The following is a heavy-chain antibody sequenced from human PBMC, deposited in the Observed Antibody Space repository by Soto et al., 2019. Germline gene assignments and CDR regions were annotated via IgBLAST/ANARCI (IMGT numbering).Heavy chain of an antibody. Sequence: ASVKVSCKASGYTFTGYYLHWVRQAPGQGLEWMGWINPSSGGANIAQKFQGWVTMTRDTSIDTAYMELTRLRSDDTAVYYCARDAAMGDYYHYGMDVWGQGTPVTVSS. D-gene: IGHD5-18*01. J-gene: IGHJ6*02. V-gene: IGHV1-2*04. CDR2: INPSSGGA. CDR3: ARDAAMGDYYHYGMDV. CDR1: GYTFTGYY.